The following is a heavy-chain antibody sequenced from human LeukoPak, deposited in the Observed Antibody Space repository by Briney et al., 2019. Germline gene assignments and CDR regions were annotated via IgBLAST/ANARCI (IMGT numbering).Heavy chain of an antibody. Sequence: PSETLSLTCAVYGGSFSGYYWSWIRQPPGKGLEWIGEINHSGSTNYNPSLKSRVTISVDTSKNQFSLKLSSVTAADTAVYYCATTYYYDNSGDVYFQHWGQGTLVTVSS. V-gene: IGHV4-34*01. CDR3: ATTYYYDNSGDVYFQH. J-gene: IGHJ1*01. CDR2: INHSGST. D-gene: IGHD3-22*01. CDR1: GGSFSGYY.